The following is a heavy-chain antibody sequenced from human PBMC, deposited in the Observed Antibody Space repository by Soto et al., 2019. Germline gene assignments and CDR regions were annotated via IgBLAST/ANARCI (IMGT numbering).Heavy chain of an antibody. D-gene: IGHD4-17*01. CDR1: GFTFSSYA. CDR2: ISYDGSNK. Sequence: PGGSLRLSCAASGFTFSSYAMHWVRQAPGKGLEWVAVISYDGSNKYYADSVKGRFTIPRDNSKNTLYLQMNSLRAEDTAVYYCARDRDYYGDYDNYFDYWGQGTLVTVSS. CDR3: ARDRDYYGDYDNYFDY. J-gene: IGHJ4*02. V-gene: IGHV3-30-3*01.